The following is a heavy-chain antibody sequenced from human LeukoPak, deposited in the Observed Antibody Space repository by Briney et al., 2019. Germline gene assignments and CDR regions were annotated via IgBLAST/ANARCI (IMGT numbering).Heavy chain of an antibody. D-gene: IGHD2-2*01. CDR1: GYTFTGYY. Sequence: ASVKVSCKASGYTFTGYYMHWVRQAPGQGLEWMGWINPNSGGTNYAQKFQGRVTMTRDTSISTAYMELSRLRSDDTAVYYCARDNRWYCSSTSCYSWFDPWGQGTLATVSS. V-gene: IGHV1-2*02. CDR2: INPNSGGT. CDR3: ARDNRWYCSSTSCYSWFDP. J-gene: IGHJ5*02.